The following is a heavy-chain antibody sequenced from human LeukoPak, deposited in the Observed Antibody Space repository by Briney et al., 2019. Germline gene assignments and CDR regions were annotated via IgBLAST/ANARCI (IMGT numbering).Heavy chain of an antibody. CDR1: GFTFSSYA. J-gene: IGHJ4*02. D-gene: IGHD2-2*01. V-gene: IGHV3-30-3*01. CDR3: ARSGFYCSSTSCYFDY. Sequence: GGSLRLSCAASGFTFSSYAMHWVRQAPGKGLEWVAVISYDGSNKYYADSVKGRFTISRDNSKNTLYLQMNSLRAEDTALYHCARSGFYCSSTSCYFDYWGQGTLVTVSS. CDR2: ISYDGSNK.